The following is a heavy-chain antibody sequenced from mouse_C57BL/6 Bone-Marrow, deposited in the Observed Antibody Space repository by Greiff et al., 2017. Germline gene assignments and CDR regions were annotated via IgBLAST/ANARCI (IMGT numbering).Heavy chain of an antibody. CDR2: ISDGGSYT. J-gene: IGHJ3*01. V-gene: IGHV5-4*01. CDR3: ARDLGAQAAWFAY. CDR1: GFTFSSYA. D-gene: IGHD3-2*02. Sequence: EVKLEESGGGLVKPGGSLKLSCAASGFTFSSYAMSWVRQTPEKRLEWVATISDGGSYTYYPDNVKGRFTISRDNDKNNLYLQMSHLKSEDTAMYYCARDLGAQAAWFAYWGQGTLVTVSA.